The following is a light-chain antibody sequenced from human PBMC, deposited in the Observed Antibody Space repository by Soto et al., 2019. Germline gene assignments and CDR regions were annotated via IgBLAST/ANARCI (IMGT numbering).Light chain of an antibody. Sequence: QSALTQPPSASASPGQSVTISCTGTSSDVGGYDYVSWFQQHPGRAPILMLYEVSKRPSGVPERVSGSKSGNTASLTVSGLQAEDEADYYCSAYAGSNNVVFGGGTKVTVL. CDR2: EVS. J-gene: IGLJ2*01. CDR1: SSDVGGYDY. V-gene: IGLV2-8*01. CDR3: SAYAGSNNVV.